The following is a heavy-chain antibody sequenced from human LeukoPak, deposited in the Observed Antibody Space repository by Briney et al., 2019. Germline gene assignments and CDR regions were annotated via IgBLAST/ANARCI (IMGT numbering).Heavy chain of an antibody. D-gene: IGHD6-13*01. V-gene: IGHV4-4*07. J-gene: IGHJ4*02. CDR3: ARATTGHSSWAPNLDY. Sequence: SETLSLTCTVSGGSISSYYWGWVRQPAGKGLEWIGRIYTSGSTNYNPSLQSRVSMSVDMSKNQFSLKLSSVTAADTAVYYCARATTGHSSWAPNLDYWGQGTLVTVSS. CDR1: GGSISSYY. CDR2: IYTSGST.